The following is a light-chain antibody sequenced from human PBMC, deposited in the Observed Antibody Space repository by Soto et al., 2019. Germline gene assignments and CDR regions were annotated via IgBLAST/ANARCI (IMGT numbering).Light chain of an antibody. CDR1: SNDVGGYNY. CDR3: LSYTTSSSYV. CDR2: DVT. J-gene: IGLJ1*01. Sequence: QSALTQPASVSGSPGQSISISCTGTSNDVGGYNYVSWYQQYPGKAPRLMIFDVTHRPSGVSPRFSGSKSGNTASLTISGLQAEDEADYYCLSYTTSSSYVFGTGTKLTVL. V-gene: IGLV2-14*03.